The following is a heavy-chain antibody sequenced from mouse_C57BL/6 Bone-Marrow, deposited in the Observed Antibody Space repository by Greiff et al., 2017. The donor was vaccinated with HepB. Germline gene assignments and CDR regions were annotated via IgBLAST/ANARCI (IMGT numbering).Heavy chain of an antibody. V-gene: IGHV1-9*01. CDR2: ILPGSGST. CDR3: ARRGGY. Sequence: VKLVESGAELMKPGASVKLSCKATGYTFTGYWIEWVKQRPGHGLEWIGEILPGSGSTNYTEKFKGKATFTADTSSNTASMQLSSLTTEDSAIYYCARRGGYWGQGTTLTVSS. J-gene: IGHJ2*01. CDR1: GYTFTGYW.